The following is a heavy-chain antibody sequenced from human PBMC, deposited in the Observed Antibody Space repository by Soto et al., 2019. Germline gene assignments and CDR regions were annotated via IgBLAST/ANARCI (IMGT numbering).Heavy chain of an antibody. CDR1: GGSISSYY. CDR3: ARDVLEGGSYFYYYYGMDV. Sequence: QVQLQESGPGLVKPSETLSLTCTVSGGSISSYYWSWIRQPPGKGLEWIGYIYYSGSTNYNPSLNSRVTISVDTPKNQFSLKLSSVTAADTAVYYCARDVLEGGSYFYYYYGMDVWGQGTTVTVSS. CDR2: IYYSGST. V-gene: IGHV4-59*01. D-gene: IGHD1-26*01. J-gene: IGHJ6*02.